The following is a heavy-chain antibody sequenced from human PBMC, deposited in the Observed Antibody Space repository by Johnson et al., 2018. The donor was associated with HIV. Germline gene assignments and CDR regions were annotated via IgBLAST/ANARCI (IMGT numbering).Heavy chain of an antibody. Sequence: QVQLVESGGGVVQPGRSLRLSCAASGFTFSSYGMHWVRQAPGKGLEWVAVIQYDGSKKNYAVSVKGRFTISRDNSKNTLYLQMNSLRAEDTAVYYCARDGRDLVTRGSFDVWGQGTVVTVSS. CDR1: GFTFSSYG. CDR3: ARDGRDLVTRGSFDV. CDR2: IQYDGSKK. D-gene: IGHD5-18*01. V-gene: IGHV3-30*03. J-gene: IGHJ3*01.